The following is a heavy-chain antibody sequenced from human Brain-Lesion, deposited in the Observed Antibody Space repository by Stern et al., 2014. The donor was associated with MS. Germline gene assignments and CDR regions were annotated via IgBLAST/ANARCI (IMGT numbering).Heavy chain of an antibody. D-gene: IGHD3-10*01. Sequence: DQLVESGPGLVKPSGTLSLTCAVSGASISNTQWWTWVRQSPGKGLEWIGEIYQSGSANYTPSLRSRVTISVDRSKNSFSLKLNSVTAADTAVYYCARDPRRGGLSGYYHGMDVWGQGTTVTVSS. CDR3: ARDPRRGGLSGYYHGMDV. J-gene: IGHJ6*02. CDR1: GASISNTQW. V-gene: IGHV4-4*02. CDR2: IYQSGSA.